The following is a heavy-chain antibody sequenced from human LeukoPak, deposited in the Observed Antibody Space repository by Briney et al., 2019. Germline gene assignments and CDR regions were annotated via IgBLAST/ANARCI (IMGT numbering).Heavy chain of an antibody. Sequence: GGSLRLSCAASGFTFSSYAMSWVRQAPGKGLEWVSAISGSGGSTYYADSVKGRFTISRDNSKNTLYLQMNSLRAEDTAVYYCAKDRLLRFLKWLENSDYYYGMDVWGQGTTVTVSS. D-gene: IGHD3-3*01. CDR2: ISGSGGST. V-gene: IGHV3-23*01. J-gene: IGHJ6*02. CDR3: AKDRLLRFLKWLENSDYYYGMDV. CDR1: GFTFSSYA.